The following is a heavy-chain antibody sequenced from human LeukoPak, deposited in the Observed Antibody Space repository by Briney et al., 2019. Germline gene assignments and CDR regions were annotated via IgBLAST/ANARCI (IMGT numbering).Heavy chain of an antibody. CDR2: LWYDGNNK. J-gene: IGHJ4*02. CDR1: GFTFSSYG. CDR3: ARSQGSTYNPRSGFDY. D-gene: IGHD1-14*01. V-gene: IGHV3-33*01. Sequence: PGKSLRLSCAASGFTFSSYGIHWVRQAPSKGLEWVTILWYDGNNKYYADSVKGRFTISRDTSKNTVYLQMNSLRPEDTAVYYCARSQGSTYNPRSGFDYWGQGTLVTVSS.